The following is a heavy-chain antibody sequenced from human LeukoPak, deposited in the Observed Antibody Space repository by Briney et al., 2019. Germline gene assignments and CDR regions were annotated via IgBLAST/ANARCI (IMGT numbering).Heavy chain of an antibody. Sequence: PSGTLSLTCTVSGGSIINYYWSWIRHPPGKGLEWIGYIYYSGSTDYNPSLKSRVTISVDTSKNQFSLKLRSVTAADTAVYYCARGSPTPDYWGQGTLVTVSS. CDR2: IYYSGST. CDR1: GGSIINYY. D-gene: IGHD1-26*01. CDR3: ARGSPTPDY. V-gene: IGHV4-59*01. J-gene: IGHJ4*02.